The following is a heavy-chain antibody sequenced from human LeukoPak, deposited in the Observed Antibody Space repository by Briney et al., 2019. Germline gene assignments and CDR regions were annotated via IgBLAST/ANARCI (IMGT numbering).Heavy chain of an antibody. V-gene: IGHV4-61*02. CDR1: GGSISSGSYY. Sequence: PSETLSLTCTVSGGSISSGSYYWSWIRQPAGKGLEWIGRIYTSGSTNYNPSLKSRVTISVDTSKNQFSLKLSSVTAADTAVYYCARDGPDRIYFYMDVWGKGTTVTVSS. D-gene: IGHD3-10*01. CDR3: ARDGPDRIYFYMDV. CDR2: IYTSGST. J-gene: IGHJ6*03.